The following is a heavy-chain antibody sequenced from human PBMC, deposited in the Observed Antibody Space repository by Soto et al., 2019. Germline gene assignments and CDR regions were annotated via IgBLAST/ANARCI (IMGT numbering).Heavy chain of an antibody. V-gene: IGHV3-30*18. CDR3: AKDLAHQLARSSSAY. J-gene: IGHJ4*02. Sequence: VQLVESGGGVVQPGRSLRLSCAASGFTFYTYGIHWVRQAPGKGLEWVSFISYDGSNKYYSDSVKGRFTISRDNSKKTLYLEMNSLRAEDTAVYYCAKDLAHQLARSSSAYWGPGTQVTVSS. D-gene: IGHD2-2*01. CDR2: ISYDGSNK. CDR1: GFTFYTYG.